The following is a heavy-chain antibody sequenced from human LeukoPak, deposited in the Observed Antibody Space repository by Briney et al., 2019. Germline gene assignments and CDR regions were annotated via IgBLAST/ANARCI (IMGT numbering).Heavy chain of an antibody. V-gene: IGHV3-23*01. D-gene: IGHD3-22*01. CDR1: GFTFSDYA. J-gene: IGHJ3*02. CDR3: AKGDTMIVVVVGAFDI. Sequence: PGGSLRLSCAASGFTFSDYAMSWVRQAPGKGLEWVSAISGSGGSTYYADSVKGRFTISRDNSKNTLYLQMNSLRAEDTAVYYCAKGDTMIVVVVGAFDIWGQGTMVTVSS. CDR2: ISGSGGST.